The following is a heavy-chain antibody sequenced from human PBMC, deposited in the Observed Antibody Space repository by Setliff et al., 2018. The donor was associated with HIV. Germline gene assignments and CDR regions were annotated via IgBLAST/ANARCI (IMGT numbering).Heavy chain of an antibody. Sequence: ASVKVSCKASGYRFTTYGLSWVRQAPGQGLEWMGWISPHSGDTKYAQKVQGRVTMTTDTSTGTSYMELRSLRSDDTAVYYCARGDGMGPVVVTAMFDYWGQGTLVTGSS. CDR3: ARGDGMGPVVVTAMFDY. CDR1: GYRFTTYG. V-gene: IGHV1-18*01. CDR2: ISPHSGDT. D-gene: IGHD2-21*02. J-gene: IGHJ4*02.